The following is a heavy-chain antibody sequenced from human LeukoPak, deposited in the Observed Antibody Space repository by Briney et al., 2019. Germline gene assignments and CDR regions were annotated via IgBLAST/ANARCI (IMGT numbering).Heavy chain of an antibody. CDR2: ISSSSSYI. CDR3: ARVGNYYDSSGQES. V-gene: IGHV3-21*01. CDR1: GFTFSSYS. Sequence: GGSLRLSCAASGFTFSSYSMNWVRQAPGKGLEWVSSISSSSSYIYYADSVKGRFTISRDNAKNSLYLQMNSLRAEDTAVYYCARVGNYYDSSGQESRGQGTLVTVSS. J-gene: IGHJ4*02. D-gene: IGHD3-22*01.